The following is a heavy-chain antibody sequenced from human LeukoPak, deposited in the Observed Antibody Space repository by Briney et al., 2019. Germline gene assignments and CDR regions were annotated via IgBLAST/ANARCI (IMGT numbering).Heavy chain of an antibody. D-gene: IGHD3-3*01. Sequence: GGSLRLSCAASGFTFSSYSMNWVRQAPGKGLEWVSYISSSSSTIYYADSVRGRFTISRDNAKNSLYLQMNSLRAEDTAVYYCARDRGVYYDFWSGYFFWGQGTLVTVSS. J-gene: IGHJ4*02. V-gene: IGHV3-48*01. CDR2: ISSSSSTI. CDR1: GFTFSSYS. CDR3: ARDRGVYYDFWSGYFF.